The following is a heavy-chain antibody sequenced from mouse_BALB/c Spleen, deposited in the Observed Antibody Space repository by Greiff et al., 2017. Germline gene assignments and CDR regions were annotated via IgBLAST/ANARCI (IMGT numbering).Heavy chain of an antibody. CDR1: GFTFSNYW. CDR3: TPLYYGSSYAMDY. CDR2: IRLKSNNYAT. J-gene: IGHJ4*01. Sequence: DVMLVESGGGLVQPGGSMKLSCVASGFTFSNYWMNWVRQSPEKGLEWVAEIRLKSNNYATHYAESVKGRFTISRDDSKSSVYLQMNNLRAEDTGIYYCTPLYYGSSYAMDYWGQGTSVTVSS. D-gene: IGHD1-1*01. V-gene: IGHV6-6*02.